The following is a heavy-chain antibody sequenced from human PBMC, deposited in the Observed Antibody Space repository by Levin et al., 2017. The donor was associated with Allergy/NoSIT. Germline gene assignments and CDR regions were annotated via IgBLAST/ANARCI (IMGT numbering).Heavy chain of an antibody. CDR3: AKDQDTAMENNWFDP. CDR1: GFTFSSYA. D-gene: IGHD5-18*01. J-gene: IGHJ5*02. Sequence: GESLKISCAASGFTFSSYAMSWVRQAPGKGLEWVSAISGSGGSTYYADSVKGRFTISRDNSKNTLYLQMNSLRAEDTAVYYCAKDQDTAMENNWFDPWGQGTLVTVSS. V-gene: IGHV3-23*01. CDR2: ISGSGGST.